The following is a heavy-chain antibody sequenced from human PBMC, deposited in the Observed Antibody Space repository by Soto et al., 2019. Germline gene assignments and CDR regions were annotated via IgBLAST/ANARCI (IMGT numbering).Heavy chain of an antibody. J-gene: IGHJ4*02. CDR2: INMAGSST. Sequence: EVQLVESGGGLVQPGGSLRLSCAASGFTFSGDWMHWVRQAAGKGLVWVSRINMAGSSTNSADSVKGRFTISRDNAKNTLDLQMNSLRVDDTAVYYCARGPRGLYHHSYWCQGAPVT. D-gene: IGHD2-2*01. CDR3: ARGPRGLYHHSY. CDR1: GFTFSGDW. V-gene: IGHV3-74*01.